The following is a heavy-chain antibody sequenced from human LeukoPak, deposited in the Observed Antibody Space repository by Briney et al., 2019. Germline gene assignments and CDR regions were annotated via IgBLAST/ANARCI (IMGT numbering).Heavy chain of an antibody. CDR3: AREDEAYCGGDCSPSY. CDR2: INPSGGST. CDR1: GYTFTSYY. V-gene: IGHV1-46*01. D-gene: IGHD2-21*02. J-gene: IGHJ4*02. Sequence: VASVKVSCKASGYTFTSYYMHWERQAPGQGLEWMGIINPSGGSTSYAQKFQGRVTMTRDTSTSTVYMELSSLRSEDTAVYYCAREDEAYCGGDCSPSYWGQGTLVTVSS.